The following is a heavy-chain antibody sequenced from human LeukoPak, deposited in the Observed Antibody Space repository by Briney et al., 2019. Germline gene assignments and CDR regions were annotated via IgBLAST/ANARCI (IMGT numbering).Heavy chain of an antibody. Sequence: PGRSLRLSCAASGFPFRGYPMHRVRQAPGKGLEWVAAISTDGSNKHYADTVKGRVTISRDNSKNTLYVHMNSLRAEDTAVYYCARGAGSGYDGFDFWGQGTLVTVSS. CDR2: ISTDGSNK. CDR3: ARGAGSGYDGFDF. J-gene: IGHJ4*02. D-gene: IGHD5-12*01. CDR1: GFPFRGYP. V-gene: IGHV3-30*01.